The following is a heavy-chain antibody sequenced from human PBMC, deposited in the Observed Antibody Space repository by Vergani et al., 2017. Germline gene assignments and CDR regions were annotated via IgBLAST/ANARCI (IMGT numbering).Heavy chain of an antibody. D-gene: IGHD3-22*01. CDR1: GYTFTSYG. Sequence: QVQLVQSGAEVKKPGASVKVSCKASGYTFTSYGISWVRQAPGQGLEWMGWISAYNGNKNYAQKFQGRVTMTTDTSTRTAYMELRSLRSDDTAVYYCARDRSAQYYYDSSGYPDFDYWGQGTLVTVSS. V-gene: IGHV1-18*01. J-gene: IGHJ4*02. CDR3: ARDRSAQYYYDSSGYPDFDY. CDR2: ISAYNGNK.